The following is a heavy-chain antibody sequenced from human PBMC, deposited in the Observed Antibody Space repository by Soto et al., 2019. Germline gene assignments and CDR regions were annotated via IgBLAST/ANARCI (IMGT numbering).Heavy chain of an antibody. CDR3: VRDDSSSSRS. CDR2: INPCSGNT. CDR1: GYTFTNYH. J-gene: IGHJ5*02. Sequence: ASVKVSCKASGYTFTNYHIHWVRQAPGQGLECMGVINPCSGNTNYAQEFQGRVTMTRDTSTKTVYMELSSLRAEDTARYYCVRDDSSSSRSWGQGTLVTVSS. V-gene: IGHV1-46*01. D-gene: IGHD6-6*01.